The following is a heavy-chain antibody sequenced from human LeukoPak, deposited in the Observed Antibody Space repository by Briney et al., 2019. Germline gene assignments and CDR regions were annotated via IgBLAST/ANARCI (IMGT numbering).Heavy chain of an antibody. CDR3: ARTIFGVVIKSWFDP. CDR1: GESFSVYY. V-gene: IGHV4-30-4*08. J-gene: IGHJ5*02. CDR2: IYYSGST. Sequence: PSETLSLTCAVYGESFSVYYWSWIRQPPGKGLEWIGYIYYSGSTYYNPSLKSRVTISVDTSKNQFSLKLSSVTAADTAVYYCARTIFGVVIKSWFDPWGQGTLVTVSS. D-gene: IGHD3-3*01.